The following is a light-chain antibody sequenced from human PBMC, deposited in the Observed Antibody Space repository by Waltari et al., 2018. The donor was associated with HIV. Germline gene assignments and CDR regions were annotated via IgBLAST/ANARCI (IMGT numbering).Light chain of an antibody. J-gene: IGLJ2*01. CDR3: SSYTSSNTLVV. Sequence: QSALTQPASVSGSPGQSITISCTGTSSEVGGYNYVSWYQQHPGKAHKLMIYEVSNRPSGVSNRFSGSKSGNTASLTISGLQAEDEADYCCSSYTSSNTLVVFGGGTKLTVL. V-gene: IGLV2-14*01. CDR1: SSEVGGYNY. CDR2: EVS.